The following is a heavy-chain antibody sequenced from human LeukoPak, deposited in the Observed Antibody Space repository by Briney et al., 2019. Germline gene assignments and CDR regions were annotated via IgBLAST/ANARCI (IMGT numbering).Heavy chain of an antibody. D-gene: IGHD5-18*01. CDR2: IHYTGST. CDR1: GGSISSISSNN. CDR3: ARLPTGYPNWFDT. Sequence: SETLSLTCAVSGGSISSISSNNWAWIRQPPGKGLELIAAIHYTGSTYYNPSFMSRVTISVDTSKNQFSLKLSSLPATDTAVYYCARLPTGYPNWFDTWGQGILVTVSS. V-gene: IGHV4-39*01. J-gene: IGHJ5*02.